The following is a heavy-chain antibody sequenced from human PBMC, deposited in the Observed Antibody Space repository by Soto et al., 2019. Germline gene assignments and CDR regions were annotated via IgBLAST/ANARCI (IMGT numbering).Heavy chain of an antibody. J-gene: IGHJ5*02. CDR3: ARGQRFSDWFDP. Sequence: QVHLQESGPGLVKPSETLSLTCTVSGGAISTYYWTWIRQPAGKGLEWIGRIYSSGSTKYNPSLQSRVTMSLDTSNNQSSLRLTSVTAADTAVYYCARGQRFSDWFDPWGQVTLVTVSS. CDR2: IYSSGST. D-gene: IGHD3-3*01. CDR1: GGAISTYY. V-gene: IGHV4-4*07.